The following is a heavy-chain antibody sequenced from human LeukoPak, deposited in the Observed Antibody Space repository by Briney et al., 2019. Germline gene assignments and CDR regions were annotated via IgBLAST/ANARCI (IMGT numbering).Heavy chain of an antibody. CDR2: IYYSGST. J-gene: IGHJ4*02. CDR3: ARAKGREIAFDY. D-gene: IGHD3-10*01. V-gene: IGHV4-39*07. CDR1: GGSISSSSYH. Sequence: SETLSLTCTVSGGSISSSSYHWGWIRQPPGKGLEWIGSIYYSGSTYYNPSLKSRVTISVDTSKNQFSLKLSSVTAAHTAVYYCARAKGREIAFDYWGQGTLVTVSS.